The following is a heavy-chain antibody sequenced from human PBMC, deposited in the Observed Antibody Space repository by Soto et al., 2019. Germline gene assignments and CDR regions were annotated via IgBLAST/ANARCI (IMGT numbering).Heavy chain of an antibody. J-gene: IGHJ4*02. CDR1: GVPISTDDYY. Sequence: SETLSLTCTVSGVPISTDDYYWAWIRQSPGKGLEWIGNIHYSGSTYYMPSLRSRVTLSVDTSKNQFSLRLTSVTAEDTAVYYCARHEGNGNVWPLDYWGQGILVTVSS. CDR2: IHYSGST. D-gene: IGHD2-8*01. CDR3: ARHEGNGNVWPLDY. V-gene: IGHV4-39*01.